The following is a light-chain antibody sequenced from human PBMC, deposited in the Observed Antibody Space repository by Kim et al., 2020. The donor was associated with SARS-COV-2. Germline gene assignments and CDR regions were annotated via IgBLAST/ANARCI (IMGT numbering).Light chain of an antibody. CDR1: QSVLYSSNNKNY. J-gene: IGKJ2*01. CDR3: QQYYTTPYT. CDR2: WAS. Sequence: DIVMTLSPDSLAVSLGERATINCKSSQSVLYSSNNKNYLAWYQQKSGQPPKVLIYWASTRESGVPDRFSGSGSGTDFTLTISSLQAEDVAVYYCQQYYTTPYTFGQGTKLEIK. V-gene: IGKV4-1*01.